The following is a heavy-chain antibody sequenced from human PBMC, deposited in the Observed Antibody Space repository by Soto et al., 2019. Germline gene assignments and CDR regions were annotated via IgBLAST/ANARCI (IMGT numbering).Heavy chain of an antibody. CDR1: GGSFSGYY. Sequence: KSSETLSLTCAVYGGSFSGYYCSWVRQPPGKGLEWIGEISHSGSTNYNSSLGSRVTISVDTSKNQLFLKLSSVTAADTAVYYCVRALAAVQEWGQGTPVTVSS. V-gene: IGHV4-34*01. CDR2: ISHSGST. J-gene: IGHJ4*02. D-gene: IGHD6-13*01. CDR3: VRALAAVQE.